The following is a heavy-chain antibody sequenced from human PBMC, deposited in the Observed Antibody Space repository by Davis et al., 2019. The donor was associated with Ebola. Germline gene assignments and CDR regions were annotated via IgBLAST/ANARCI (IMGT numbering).Heavy chain of an antibody. CDR2: IKQDGSDR. CDR1: GFSFSSYW. CDR3: AREERCAFDY. V-gene: IGHV3-7*03. D-gene: IGHD2-8*01. J-gene: IGHJ4*02. Sequence: PGGSLRLSCAAYGFSFSSYWMSWVRQAPGKGLEWVANIKQDGSDRYYVDSVEGRFTISRDNAKNSLYLQMSSLRAEDSAVYYCAREERCAFDYWGQGTLVTVSS.